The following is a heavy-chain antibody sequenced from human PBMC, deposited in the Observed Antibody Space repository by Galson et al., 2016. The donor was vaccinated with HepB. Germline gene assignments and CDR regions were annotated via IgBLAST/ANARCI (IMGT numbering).Heavy chain of an antibody. CDR3: ARGLPTWGSYRYGADFDY. CDR1: GLVFTTYA. Sequence: SLRLSCAASGLVFTTYAMHWVRQAPGKGLEWVASISYDGGNTHYADSVKGRFTISRDNSRRTLSLQMNSLRAEDTAMYYGARGLPTWGSYRYGADFDYWGHGTLVTVSS. V-gene: IGHV3-30-3*01. D-gene: IGHD3-16*02. J-gene: IGHJ4*01. CDR2: ISYDGGNT.